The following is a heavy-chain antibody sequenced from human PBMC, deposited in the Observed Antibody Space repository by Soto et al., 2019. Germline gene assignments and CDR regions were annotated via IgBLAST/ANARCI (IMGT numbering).Heavy chain of an antibody. V-gene: IGHV1-2*02. J-gene: IGHJ4*02. CDR2: IKPNNGGT. CDR3: ATRDPGHY. CDR1: GYTFADFA. Sequence: VKVSCKASGYTFADFAIYWVRQAPGQGLEWVGWIKPNNGGTNLVQKFLGRVSMTRDTSITTAYMELSSLRSEDTAVYYCATRDPGHYWGQGTLVTVSS.